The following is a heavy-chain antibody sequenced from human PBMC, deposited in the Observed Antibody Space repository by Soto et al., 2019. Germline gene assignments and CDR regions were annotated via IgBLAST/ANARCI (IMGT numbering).Heavy chain of an antibody. D-gene: IGHD6-13*01. CDR3: ARDFLKSSSWYPRNYYYYYGMDV. Sequence: GGSLRLSCAASGFTFSSYGMHWVRQAPGKGLEWVAVIWYDGSNKYYADSVKGRFTIYRDNSKNTLYLQMNSLRAEDTAVYYCARDFLKSSSWYPRNYYYYYGMDVWGQGTTVTVSS. V-gene: IGHV3-33*01. CDR2: IWYDGSNK. J-gene: IGHJ6*02. CDR1: GFTFSSYG.